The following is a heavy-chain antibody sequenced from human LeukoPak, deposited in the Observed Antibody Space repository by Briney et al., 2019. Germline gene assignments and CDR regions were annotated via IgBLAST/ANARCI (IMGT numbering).Heavy chain of an antibody. Sequence: PSETLSLTCTVSSGSISNYYWSWIRQPPGKGLEWIGYIYYSGSTNYNPSLKGRVTISVDTSKNQFSLKLNSVTAADMAVYYCARDRGMYYAYDIWGQGTMVTVSS. CDR2: IYYSGST. CDR1: SGSISNYY. CDR3: ARDRGMYYAYDI. J-gene: IGHJ3*02. V-gene: IGHV4-59*01. D-gene: IGHD1-26*01.